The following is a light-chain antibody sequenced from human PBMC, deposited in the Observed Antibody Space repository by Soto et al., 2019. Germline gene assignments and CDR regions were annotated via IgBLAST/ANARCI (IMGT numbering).Light chain of an antibody. Sequence: QSVLTQPPSVSGAPGQRVTISCTGSRSNIGSNTVNWFQQLPGTAPKLLIYSDNQRPSGVPGRFSGSKSGTSASLAISGLQSEDEADYYCAAWDDSLNGRHVFGTGTKVTVL. V-gene: IGLV1-44*01. CDR1: RSNIGSNT. J-gene: IGLJ1*01. CDR2: SDN. CDR3: AAWDDSLNGRHV.